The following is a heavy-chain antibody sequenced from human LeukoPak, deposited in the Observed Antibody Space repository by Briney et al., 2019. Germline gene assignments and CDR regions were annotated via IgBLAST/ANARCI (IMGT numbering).Heavy chain of an antibody. CDR2: INHSGST. CDR1: GGSFSGYY. CDR3: ARAPGYSSGWYGVRGTSRYFDY. J-gene: IGHJ4*02. D-gene: IGHD6-19*01. Sequence: SETLSLTCAVYGGSFSGYYWSWIRQPPGKGLEWIGEINHSGSTNYNPSLKSRVTISVDTSKNQFSLKLSSVTAADTAVYYCARAPGYSSGWYGVRGTSRYFDYWGQGTLVTVSS. V-gene: IGHV4-34*01.